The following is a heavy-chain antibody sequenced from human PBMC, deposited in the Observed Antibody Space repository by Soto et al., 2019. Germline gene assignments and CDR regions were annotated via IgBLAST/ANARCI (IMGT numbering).Heavy chain of an antibody. J-gene: IGHJ6*02. Sequence: GGSLRLSCAASGFTFSSYDMHWVRQATGKGLEWVSAIGTAGDTYYPGSVKGRFTISRENAKNSLYLQMNSLRAEDTAVYYCARGRRLGELSLYQFDYYYGMDVWGQGTTVTVSS. V-gene: IGHV3-13*01. CDR1: GFTFSSYD. D-gene: IGHD3-16*02. CDR2: IGTAGDT. CDR3: ARGRRLGELSLYQFDYYYGMDV.